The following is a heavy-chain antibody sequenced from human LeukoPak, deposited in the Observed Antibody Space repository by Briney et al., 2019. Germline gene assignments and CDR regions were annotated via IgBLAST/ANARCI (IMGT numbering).Heavy chain of an antibody. D-gene: IGHD4-17*01. CDR3: AKGTVTTFYYYYYMDV. CDR2: ISGSGGST. J-gene: IGHJ6*03. Sequence: PGGSLRLSCAASGFTFSSYAMSWVRQAPGKGLEWVSAISGSGGSTYYADSVKGRFTISRDNSKNTLYLQMNSLRAEDTTVYYYAKGTVTTFYYYYYMDVWGKGTTVTVSS. V-gene: IGHV3-23*01. CDR1: GFTFSSYA.